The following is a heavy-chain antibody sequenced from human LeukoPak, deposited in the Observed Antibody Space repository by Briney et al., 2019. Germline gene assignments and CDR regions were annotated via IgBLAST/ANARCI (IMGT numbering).Heavy chain of an antibody. CDR3: ARERFWSGYHIDY. CDR1: GFTFSSYW. CDR2: INSDGSST. J-gene: IGHJ4*02. Sequence: GGSLRLSCAASGFTFSSYWMHWVRQAPGKGLVWVSRINSDGSSTSYADSVKGRFTISRDNAKNTLYLQMNSLRAEDTAVYYCARERFWSGYHIDYWGQGTLVTVSS. V-gene: IGHV3-74*01. D-gene: IGHD3-3*01.